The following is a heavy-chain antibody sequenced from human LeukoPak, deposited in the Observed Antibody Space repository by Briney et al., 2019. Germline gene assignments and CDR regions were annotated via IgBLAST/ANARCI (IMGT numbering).Heavy chain of an antibody. V-gene: IGHV3-30*04. Sequence: GRSLRLSCAASGFTFSSYAMHWVRQAPGKGLEWVAVISYDGSNKYYADSVKGRFTISRDNSKNTLYLQMNSLRAEDTAVYYCARAGGGKRWLQLDYWGQGTLVTVSS. CDR1: GFTFSSYA. CDR3: ARAGGGKRWLQLDY. J-gene: IGHJ4*02. D-gene: IGHD5-24*01. CDR2: ISYDGSNK.